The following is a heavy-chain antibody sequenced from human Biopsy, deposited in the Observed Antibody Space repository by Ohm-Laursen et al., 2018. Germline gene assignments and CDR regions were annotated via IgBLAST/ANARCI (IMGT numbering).Heavy chain of an antibody. CDR2: IIPIPNVA. Sequence: SSVKVSCKASGDSFTSYAIGWVRQAPGQGLEWMGGIIPIPNVATYAQKFQGRITITADESTSTAYMELSSLTSDDTAVYFCARGEGSSWFDPWGHGTLVTISS. D-gene: IGHD1-26*01. V-gene: IGHV1-69*01. CDR1: GDSFTSYA. CDR3: ARGEGSSWFDP. J-gene: IGHJ5*02.